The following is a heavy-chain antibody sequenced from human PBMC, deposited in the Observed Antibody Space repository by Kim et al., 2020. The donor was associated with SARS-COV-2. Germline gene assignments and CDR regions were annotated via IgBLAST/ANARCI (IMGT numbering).Heavy chain of an antibody. Sequence: TKYSQNYPSRLTINRDTSASAAYRELSSRRSEDTAVYYCARVRGDYYFDYWGQGTLVTVSS. D-gene: IGHD3-3*01. CDR3: ARVRGDYYFDY. CDR2: T. V-gene: IGHV1-3*01. J-gene: IGHJ4*02.